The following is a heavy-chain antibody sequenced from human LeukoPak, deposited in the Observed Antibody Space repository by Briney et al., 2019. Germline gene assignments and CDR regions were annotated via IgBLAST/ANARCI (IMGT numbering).Heavy chain of an antibody. D-gene: IGHD6-13*01. J-gene: IGHJ6*02. CDR1: GGSISSYH. CDR2: IYTSGST. V-gene: IGHV4-4*07. CDR3: ARGVNYIAAAGYYYYGMDV. Sequence: PSETLSLTCTVSGGSISSYHWSWIRQPAGKGLEWIGRIYTSGSTNYNPSLKSRVTMSVDTSKNQFSLKLSSVTAADTAVYYCARGVNYIAAAGYYYYGMDVWGQGTTVTVSS.